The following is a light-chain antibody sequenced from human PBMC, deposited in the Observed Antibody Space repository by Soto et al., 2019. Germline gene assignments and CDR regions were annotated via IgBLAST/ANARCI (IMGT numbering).Light chain of an antibody. V-gene: IGKV3-11*01. CDR3: QQRSNWWT. CDR1: QSVSSY. Sequence: EIVLTQSPATLSLSPGERATLSCRASQSVSSYLAWYQQKPGQAPRLLIYDASNRATGIRARFSGSGSGTDFTPTISSLEPEEFAVYYCQQRSNWWTFGQGTKVEIK. CDR2: DAS. J-gene: IGKJ1*01.